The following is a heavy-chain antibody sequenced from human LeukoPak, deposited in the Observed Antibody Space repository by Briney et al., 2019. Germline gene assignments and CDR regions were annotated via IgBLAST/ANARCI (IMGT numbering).Heavy chain of an antibody. CDR2: IIPIFGTA. V-gene: IGHV1-69*13. Sequence: GASVKVSCKASGGTFSSYAISWVRQAPGQGLEWMGGIIPIFGTANYAQKFQGRVTITADESTSTAYMELSSLRSEDTAVYYCAREAIRLPGDCYYGMDVWGQGTTVTVSS. D-gene: IGHD5-12*01. J-gene: IGHJ6*02. CDR1: GGTFSSYA. CDR3: AREAIRLPGDCYYGMDV.